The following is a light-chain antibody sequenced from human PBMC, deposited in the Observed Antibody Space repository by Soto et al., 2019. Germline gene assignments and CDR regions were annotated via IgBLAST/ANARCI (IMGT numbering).Light chain of an antibody. J-gene: IGKJ4*01. CDR3: QQYNSYSVT. Sequence: DIQMTQSPSTLSASVGDRVTITCRASQSISSWLAWYQQKPGKAPKLLIYDASSLESGVPSRFSGSGSGTEFTLTISSLQPDDFATYYCQQYNSYSVTFGGGTKVRSN. CDR1: QSISSW. V-gene: IGKV1-5*01. CDR2: DAS.